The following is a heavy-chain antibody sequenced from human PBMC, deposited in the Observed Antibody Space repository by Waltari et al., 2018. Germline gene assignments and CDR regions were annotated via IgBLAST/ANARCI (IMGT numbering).Heavy chain of an antibody. D-gene: IGHD4-17*01. CDR2: IYHSGST. V-gene: IGHV4-38-2*01. J-gene: IGHJ3*01. CDR3: ARNMTTLTTGAFDV. CDR1: GYSISSGDY. Sequence: QVQLQESGPGLVKPSETLSLTCAVSGYSISSGDYWGWIRQPPGKGLEWIGSIYHSGSTYYNPSLKSRVTISGDTSKNHFSLWLTSVTAADTAVYYCARNMTTLTTGAFDVWGQGTMVTVSS.